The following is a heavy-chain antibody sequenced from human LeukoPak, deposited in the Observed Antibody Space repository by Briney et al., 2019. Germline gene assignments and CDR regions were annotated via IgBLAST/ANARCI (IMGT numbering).Heavy chain of an antibody. V-gene: IGHV3-30*04. D-gene: IGHD6-19*01. J-gene: IGHJ4*02. CDR1: GFTFTTFP. CDR3: ASPNSMAGTHYFHY. CDR2: ISYDGTDK. Sequence: GGSLRLSCAASGFTFTTFPMHWVRQPPGKGLEWVAVISYDGTDKYYADSVKGRFTISRDNSKSTLYLQMDSLRAEDTAVYYCASPNSMAGTHYFHYWGRGTLVTVSS.